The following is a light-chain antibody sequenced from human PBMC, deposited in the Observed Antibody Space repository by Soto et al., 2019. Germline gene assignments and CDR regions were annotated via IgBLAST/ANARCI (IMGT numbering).Light chain of an antibody. Sequence: EIVMTQSPATLSVSPGERATLSCRASQSVSSNLAWYQQKPGQAPRLLIYGASTRATGIPARFSGSGSGTEFTLTICSLQSEDFAVYYCQQYNNWGVTFGQGTKVEIK. CDR2: GAS. CDR3: QQYNNWGVT. CDR1: QSVSSN. V-gene: IGKV3-15*01. J-gene: IGKJ1*01.